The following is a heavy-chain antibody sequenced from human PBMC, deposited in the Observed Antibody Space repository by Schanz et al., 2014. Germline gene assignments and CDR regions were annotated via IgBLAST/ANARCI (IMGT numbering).Heavy chain of an antibody. CDR3: ARDHVATTDYDYFFYYLDV. CDR2: ISAYNGNT. V-gene: IGHV1-18*04. J-gene: IGHJ6*03. CDR1: GGTFSTYP. D-gene: IGHD1-1*01. Sequence: QVQVVQSGAEVKKPGASVKVSCKASGGTFSTYPINWLRQAPGQGLEWMGWISAYNGNTNYAQKLQGRVTMTADTSTSTAYMDLRSLRSDDTAVYYCARDHVATTDYDYFFYYLDVWATGITVIVSS.